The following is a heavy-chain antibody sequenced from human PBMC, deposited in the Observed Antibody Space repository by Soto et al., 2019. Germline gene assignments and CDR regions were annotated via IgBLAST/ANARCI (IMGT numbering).Heavy chain of an antibody. CDR3: AKVIVLVPAASYGMDP. V-gene: IGHV4-59*02. D-gene: IGHD2-2*01. J-gene: IGHJ5*02. CDR2: IYYNGNN. Sequence: SETLSLTCTVSGGSVSDYYWGWIRQPPGRGLEWIGYIYYNGNNNYNPSLKSRVTLSVDTSKNQFSLKMRSVTAADTAIYYCAKVIVLVPAASYGMDPWGQGTLVTVSS. CDR1: GGSVSDYY.